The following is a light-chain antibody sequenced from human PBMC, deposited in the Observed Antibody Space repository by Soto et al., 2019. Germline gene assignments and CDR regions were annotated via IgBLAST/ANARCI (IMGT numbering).Light chain of an antibody. CDR3: QVWDGSGDHVV. V-gene: IGLV3-21*02. CDR2: DDS. J-gene: IGLJ2*01. Sequence: SYELTQPPSVSVAPGQTARITCGGKNIGSKSVHWYQQKPGQAPVLVVYDDSDRPSGIPERFSGSNSGNTATLTISRVEAGDEADFFCQVWDGSGDHVVFGGGTKLTVL. CDR1: NIGSKS.